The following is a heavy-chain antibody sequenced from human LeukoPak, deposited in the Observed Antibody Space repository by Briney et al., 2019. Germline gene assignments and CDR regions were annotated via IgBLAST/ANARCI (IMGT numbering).Heavy chain of an antibody. V-gene: IGHV3-48*03. Sequence: GGSLRLSCAASGFTFSSYEMNWVRQAPGRGMEWVSYMSSSGSTIYYADSVKGRFTISRDNAKNSLYLQMNSLRAEDTAVYYCARENTMVRGVIPPHFDYWGQGTLVTVSS. CDR2: MSSSGSTI. CDR1: GFTFSSYE. CDR3: ARENTMVRGVIPPHFDY. J-gene: IGHJ4*02. D-gene: IGHD3-10*01.